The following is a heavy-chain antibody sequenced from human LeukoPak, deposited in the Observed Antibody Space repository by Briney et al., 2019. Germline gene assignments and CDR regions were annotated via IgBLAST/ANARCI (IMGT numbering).Heavy chain of an antibody. CDR2: IYTGGTT. J-gene: IGHJ4*02. CDR3: ARSPLAPKEFRD. D-gene: IGHD2/OR15-2a*01. CDR1: GGSISTDY. Sequence: SETLSLTCTVSGGSISTDYWSWIRQPPGKGLEWIGYIYTGGTTNSNPSLKSRVTISADTSKNQFSLKVRSVTAADTAVYYCARSPLAPKEFRDWGPGTLVTVSS. V-gene: IGHV4-4*08.